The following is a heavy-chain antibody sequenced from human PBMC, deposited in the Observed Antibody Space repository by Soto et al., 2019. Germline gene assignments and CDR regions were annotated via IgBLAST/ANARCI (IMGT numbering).Heavy chain of an antibody. CDR3: TTGHSSSWYFNYYYMDV. J-gene: IGHJ6*03. CDR1: GFTFSNAW. CDR2: IKSKTDGGTT. D-gene: IGHD6-13*01. Sequence: PGGSLRLSCAASGFTFSNAWMSWVRQAPGKGLERVGRIKSKTDGGTTDYAAPVKGRFTISRDDSKNTLYLQMNSLKTEDTAVYYCTTGHSSSWYFNYYYMDVWGKGTTVTVPS. V-gene: IGHV3-15*01.